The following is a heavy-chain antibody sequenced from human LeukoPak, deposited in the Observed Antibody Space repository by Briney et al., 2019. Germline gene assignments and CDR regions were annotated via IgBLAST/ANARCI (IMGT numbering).Heavy chain of an antibody. CDR2: IYHSGST. CDR3: ARRPVIAAAGYNFDY. J-gene: IGHJ4*02. CDR1: GGSISSGGYS. V-gene: IGHV4-30-2*01. D-gene: IGHD6-13*01. Sequence: PSETLSLTCAVSGGSISSGGYSWSWIRQPPGKGLEWIGYIYHSGSTYYNPSLKSRVTISVDRSKNQFSLKLSSVTAADTAVYYCARRPVIAAAGYNFDYWGQGTLVTVSS.